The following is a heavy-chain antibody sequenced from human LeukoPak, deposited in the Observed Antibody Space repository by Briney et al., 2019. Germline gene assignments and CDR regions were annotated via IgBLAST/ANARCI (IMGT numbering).Heavy chain of an antibody. V-gene: IGHV4-34*01. CDR3: ARRKADYYGSGSLRYYYYYYMDV. CDR2: INPSGST. D-gene: IGHD3-10*01. Sequence: NPSETLSLTCAVYGGSFSGYYWSWIRQPPGKGMEWIGEINPSGSTNYNPSLKSRVTISVDTSKNQFSLKLSSVTAADTAVYYCARRKADYYGSGSLRYYYYYYMDVWGKGTAVTVSS. CDR1: GGSFSGYY. J-gene: IGHJ6*03.